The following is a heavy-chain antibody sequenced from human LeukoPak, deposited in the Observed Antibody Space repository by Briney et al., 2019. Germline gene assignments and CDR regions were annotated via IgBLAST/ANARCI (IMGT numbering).Heavy chain of an antibody. CDR2: IRYDGSNK. V-gene: IGHV3-30*02. CDR3: AKEPYRTYYYMDV. CDR1: GFTFSSYG. Sequence: PGGSLRLSCAASGFTFSSYGMHWVRQAPGKGLEWVAFIRYDGSNKYYADSVKGRFTISRDNSKNTLYLQMNSLRAEDTAVYYCAKEPYRTYYYMDVWGKGTTVTVSS. D-gene: IGHD1-14*01. J-gene: IGHJ6*03.